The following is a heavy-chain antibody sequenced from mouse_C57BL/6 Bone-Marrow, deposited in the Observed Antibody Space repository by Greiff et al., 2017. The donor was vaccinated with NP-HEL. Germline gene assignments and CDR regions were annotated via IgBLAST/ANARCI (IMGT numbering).Heavy chain of an antibody. Sequence: QVQLQQPGAELVRPGSSVKLSCKASGYTFTSYWMDWVKQRPGQGLEWIGNIYPSDSETHYNQKFKDKATLTVDKSSSTAYMQLSSLTSEDSAVYYCARFSPGGYYPYWYFDVWGTGTTVTVSS. CDR1: GYTFTSYW. V-gene: IGHV1-61*01. CDR3: ARFSPGGYYPYWYFDV. D-gene: IGHD2-3*01. CDR2: IYPSDSET. J-gene: IGHJ1*03.